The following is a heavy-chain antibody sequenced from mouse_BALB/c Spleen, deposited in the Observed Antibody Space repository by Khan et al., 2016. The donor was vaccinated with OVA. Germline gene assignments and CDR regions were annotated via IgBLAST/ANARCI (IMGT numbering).Heavy chain of an antibody. Sequence: EVQLQESGPSLVKPSQTLSLTCSVTGDSITSGYWSWIRKFPGNKLEYMGYMIYSGNTYYNPSLKSRISITRHTSKNQYYRQLQSVTTEDTATYYCARSTYGYAFAYWGQGTLVTVSA. V-gene: IGHV3-8*02. CDR1: GDSITSGY. J-gene: IGHJ3*01. CDR3: ARSTYGYAFAY. D-gene: IGHD2-14*01. CDR2: MIYSGNT.